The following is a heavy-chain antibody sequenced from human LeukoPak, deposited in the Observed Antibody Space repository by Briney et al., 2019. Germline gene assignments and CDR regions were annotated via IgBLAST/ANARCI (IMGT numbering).Heavy chain of an antibody. V-gene: IGHV3-30-3*01. CDR2: ISYDGSNK. CDR1: GFTFSSYA. CDR3: AAAMVRGYDAFDI. Sequence: GGSLRLSCAASGFTFSSYAMHWVRQAPGKGLEWVAVISYDGSNKYYADSVKGRFTISRDNSKNTLYLQMNSLRAEDTAVYYCAAAMVRGYDAFDIWGQGTMVTVSS. D-gene: IGHD3-10*01. J-gene: IGHJ3*02.